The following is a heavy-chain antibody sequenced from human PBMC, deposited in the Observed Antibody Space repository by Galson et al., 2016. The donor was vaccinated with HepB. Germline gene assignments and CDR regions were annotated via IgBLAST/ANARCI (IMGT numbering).Heavy chain of an antibody. CDR1: GFTFSSYA. D-gene: IGHD2-8*02. CDR2: IAASGGGP. V-gene: IGHV3-23*01. CDR3: AKPGGYNLGPFHF. Sequence: SLRLSCAASGFTFSSYAMNWVRQAPGKGLEWVSVIAASGGGPSYAGSVKGRFTISRDNSKNTLYLQTNNLRAEDSAVYFCAKPGGYNLGPFHFWGQGTLVTVSS. J-gene: IGHJ4*02.